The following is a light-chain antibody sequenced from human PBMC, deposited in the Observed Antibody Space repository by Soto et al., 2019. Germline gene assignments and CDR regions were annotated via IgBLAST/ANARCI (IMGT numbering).Light chain of an antibody. V-gene: IGKV3-15*01. Sequence: EIVLTQSPGTLSLSPGERATLSCRASQSVSSSYLAWYQQKPGQAPRLLIYGISTRATGVPARFSGSGSGTEFTLTISSLQSEDFAVYYCQQYNNWPGTFGQGSKVDIK. CDR1: QSVSSSY. CDR2: GIS. CDR3: QQYNNWPGT. J-gene: IGKJ1*01.